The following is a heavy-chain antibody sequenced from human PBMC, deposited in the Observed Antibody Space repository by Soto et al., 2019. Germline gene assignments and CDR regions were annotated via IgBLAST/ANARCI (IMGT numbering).Heavy chain of an antibody. Sequence: TLSLTCVISGDSVSSNSAAWNWIRQSPSRGLEWLGRTYYRSKWYNDYAVSVKSRITINPDTSKNQFSLQLNSVTPEDTAVYYCARGPWLTGTTSSLDYWGQGTLVTVSS. CDR2: TYYRSKWYN. CDR1: GDSVSSNSAA. V-gene: IGHV6-1*01. CDR3: ARGPWLTGTTSSLDY. D-gene: IGHD1-7*01. J-gene: IGHJ4*02.